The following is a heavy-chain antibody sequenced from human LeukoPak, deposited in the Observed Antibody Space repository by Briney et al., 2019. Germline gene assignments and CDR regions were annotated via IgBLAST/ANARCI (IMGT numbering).Heavy chain of an antibody. CDR1: GGSISSTNSY. D-gene: IGHD1-26*01. Sequence: SETLTLTCTVSGGSISSTNSYWGWIRQSPRTGLEWIVNIYSSGSSYYNPSLKSRVTISIDTSENQFSLELTSVTAADTAVYYCARKREGPTTGIDYWGQGTLVTVSS. J-gene: IGHJ4*02. V-gene: IGHV4-39*07. CDR3: ARKREGPTTGIDY. CDR2: IYSSGSS.